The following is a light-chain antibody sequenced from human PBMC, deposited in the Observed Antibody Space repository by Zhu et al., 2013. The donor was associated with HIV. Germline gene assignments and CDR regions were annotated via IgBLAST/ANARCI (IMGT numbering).Light chain of an antibody. CDR2: GAS. CDR3: QQYNSYSRYT. V-gene: IGKV1-9*01. Sequence: DIQLTQSPSFLSASVGDRVTITCRASQRISTFLAWYQQKPGKAPQLLIYGASTLEGGVPSRFSGSGSGAEFTLTISSLQPEDFATYYCQQYNSYSRYTFGQGTKLEIK. J-gene: IGKJ2*01. CDR1: QRISTF.